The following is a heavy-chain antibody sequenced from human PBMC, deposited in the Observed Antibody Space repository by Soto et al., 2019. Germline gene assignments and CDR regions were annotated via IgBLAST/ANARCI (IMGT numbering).Heavy chain of an antibody. CDR3: ARDFYDFDYYYYYMDV. CDR2: IYSGGST. Sequence: EVQLVESGGGLVQPGGSLRLSCAASGFTVSSNYMSWVRQAPGKGLEWVSVIYSGGSTYYADSVKGRFPISRDNSKNTLYLQMNSLRAEDTAVYYCARDFYDFDYYYYYMDVWGKGTTVTVSS. D-gene: IGHD3-3*01. J-gene: IGHJ6*03. V-gene: IGHV3-66*01. CDR1: GFTVSSNY.